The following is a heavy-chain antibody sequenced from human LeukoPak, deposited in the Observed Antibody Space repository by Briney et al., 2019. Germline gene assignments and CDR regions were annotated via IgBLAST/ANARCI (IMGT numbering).Heavy chain of an antibody. Sequence: KSGGSLRLSCAASGFTFNTFNMNWVRQAPGKRLEWVSSITSGGDYIYYADSVKGRFTTSRDNAKNSLSLQLNSLRVEDTAVYYCARGHYDVLAASYKWTPDYWGQGTLVTVSS. CDR2: ITSGGDYI. V-gene: IGHV3-21*01. J-gene: IGHJ4*02. CDR3: ARGHYDVLAASYKWTPDY. CDR1: GFTFNTFN. D-gene: IGHD3-9*01.